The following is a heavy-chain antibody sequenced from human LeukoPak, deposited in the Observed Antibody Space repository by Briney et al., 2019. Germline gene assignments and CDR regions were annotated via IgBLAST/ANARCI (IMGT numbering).Heavy chain of an antibody. J-gene: IGHJ6*03. CDR2: INHSGST. D-gene: IGHD2-15*01. CDR3: ARGRYCSGGSCYRYYYYYMDV. V-gene: IGHV4-34*01. Sequence: SETLSLICAVYGGSFRGYYWSWIRQPPGKGLEWIGEINHSGSTNYNPSLKSRVTISVDTSKNQFSLKLSSVTAADTAVYYCARGRYCSGGSCYRYYYYYMDVWGKGTTVTVSS. CDR1: GGSFRGYY.